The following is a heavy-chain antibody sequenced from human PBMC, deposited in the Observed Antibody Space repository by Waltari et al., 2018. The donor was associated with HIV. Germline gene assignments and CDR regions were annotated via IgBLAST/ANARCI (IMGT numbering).Heavy chain of an antibody. J-gene: IGHJ4*02. D-gene: IGHD3-22*01. CDR2: IGSSPSHI. CDR1: GFTFRSYS. CDR3: ARGYDSSATYPDY. V-gene: IGHV3-21*01. Sequence: EVQLVESGGGLVKPGGSLRLSCAASGFTFRSYSMNWARQAPGKWLEWASSIGSSPSHICYAESVKGRFTITRDNAKNSLYLQRNSLRAEDTAVYYCARGYDSSATYPDYWGQGTLVTVSS.